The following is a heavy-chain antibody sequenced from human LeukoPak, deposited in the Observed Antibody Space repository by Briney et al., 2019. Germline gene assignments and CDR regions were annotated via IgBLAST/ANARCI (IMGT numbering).Heavy chain of an antibody. D-gene: IGHD6-6*01. CDR3: ARHRAYSSSSPFDY. Sequence: PPETLSLTCSVFGGSISSLYWSWIRQPPGKGLEWIGYIYYTGSTNYNPSLKSRVTMFVDMSKNQFSLRLSSVTAADTAVYYCARHRAYSSSSPFDYWGQGTLVTVSS. V-gene: IGHV4-59*08. J-gene: IGHJ4*02. CDR2: IYYTGST. CDR1: GGSISSLY.